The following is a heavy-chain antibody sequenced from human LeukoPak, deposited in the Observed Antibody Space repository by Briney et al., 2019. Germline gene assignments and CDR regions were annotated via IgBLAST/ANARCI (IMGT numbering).Heavy chain of an antibody. CDR1: GFTFSDYY. CDR3: ARDLYGDYFAY. J-gene: IGHJ4*02. CDR2: ISTTSDTI. D-gene: IGHD4-17*01. Sequence: GGSLRLSCAASGFTFSDYYMSWVRQAPGKGLEWVSYISTTSDTIYYADSVKGRFTISRDNAKNSLFLQMSSLRAEDTAVYYCARDLYGDYFAYWGQGTLVTVSS. V-gene: IGHV3-11*04.